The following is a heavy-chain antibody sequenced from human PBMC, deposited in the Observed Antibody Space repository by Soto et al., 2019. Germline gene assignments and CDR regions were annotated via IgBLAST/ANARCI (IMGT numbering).Heavy chain of an antibody. V-gene: IGHV3-23*01. CDR2: ISGSGGST. Sequence: GGSLRLSCAASGFTFSSYAMSWVRQAPGKGLEWVSAISGSGGSTYYADSVKGRFTISRDNSKNTLYLQMNSLRAEDTAVYYCAKDEFDSGYDPKLGYMDVWGKGTTVTVSS. J-gene: IGHJ6*03. CDR3: AKDEFDSGYDPKLGYMDV. CDR1: GFTFSSYA. D-gene: IGHD5-12*01.